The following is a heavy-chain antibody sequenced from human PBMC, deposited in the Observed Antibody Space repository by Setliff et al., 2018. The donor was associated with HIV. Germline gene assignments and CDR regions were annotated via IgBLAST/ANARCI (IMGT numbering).Heavy chain of an antibody. CDR3: ASRGRAYFLDASGYFDS. J-gene: IGHJ4*02. CDR2: IYTTGTT. D-gene: IGHD3-22*01. Sequence: PSETLSLTCTVSGDSISSGSYYWSWIRQPAGKGLEWIGRIYTTGTTDYNPSLKTRVSMSIDTSKDQFSLNLTSVTAADTAVYFCASRGRAYFLDASGYFDSWGQGALVTVSS. CDR1: GDSISSGSYY. V-gene: IGHV4-61*02.